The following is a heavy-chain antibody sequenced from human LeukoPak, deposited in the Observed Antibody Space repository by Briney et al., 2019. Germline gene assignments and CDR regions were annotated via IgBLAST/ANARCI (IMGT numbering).Heavy chain of an antibody. CDR1: GFTFSSYG. D-gene: IGHD1-26*01. Sequence: GGSLRLSCAASGFTFSSYGMSWVRQAPGKGLEWVSAISGSGGSTYYADSVKGRFTISRDNSKNTLYLQMNSLRAEDTAVYYCAVSGSYSRAFDIWGQGTMVTVSS. J-gene: IGHJ3*02. V-gene: IGHV3-23*01. CDR3: AVSGSYSRAFDI. CDR2: ISGSGGST.